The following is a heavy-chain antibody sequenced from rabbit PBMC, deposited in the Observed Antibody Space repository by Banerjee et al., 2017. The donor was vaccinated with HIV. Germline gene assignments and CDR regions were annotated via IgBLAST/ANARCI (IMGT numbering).Heavy chain of an antibody. J-gene: IGHJ4*01. CDR3: ARNRAL. Sequence: LTCTASGFSFSSDYYMSWVRQAPGKGLEWIGCIYTGSGSTWYASWAKGRFTISKTSSTTVTLQMTSLTAADTATYFCARNRALWGPGTLVTVS. CDR2: IYTGSGST. CDR1: GFSFSSDYY. V-gene: IGHV1S40*01.